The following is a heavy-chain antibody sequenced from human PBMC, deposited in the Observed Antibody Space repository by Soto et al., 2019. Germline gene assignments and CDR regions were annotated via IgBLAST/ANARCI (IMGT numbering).Heavy chain of an antibody. CDR1: GAFSSTYY. CDR3: ATSFCRDAVRCNWFDP. V-gene: IGHV4-59*01. CDR2: MNNIGRT. Sequence: QVQLQESGPGLVKPSETLSLTCTVSGAFSSTYYWSWIRQPPGKGLEWIGYMNNIGRTNYNPSLKSRVTISLETSKRQFSLKLSSVIAADTAAYYCATSFCRDAVRCNWFDPGGLGHLVTASS. J-gene: IGHJ5*02. D-gene: IGHD2-8*01.